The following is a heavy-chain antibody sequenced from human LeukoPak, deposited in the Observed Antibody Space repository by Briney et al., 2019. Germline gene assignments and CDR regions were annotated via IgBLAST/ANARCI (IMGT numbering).Heavy chain of an antibody. V-gene: IGHV4-4*07. CDR2: IYGSGIT. J-gene: IGHJ6*03. Sequence: SETLSLTCTVSGGSIISNYWSWIRQSAGTGLEWIGRIYGSGITDYNPSLKSRVTMSLDTSRKQFSLRLTSVTAADTAVYYCARLKFYDSTGYSPGYYMDVWGKGTTVTVSS. CDR1: GGSIISNY. CDR3: ARLKFYDSTGYSPGYYMDV. D-gene: IGHD3-22*01.